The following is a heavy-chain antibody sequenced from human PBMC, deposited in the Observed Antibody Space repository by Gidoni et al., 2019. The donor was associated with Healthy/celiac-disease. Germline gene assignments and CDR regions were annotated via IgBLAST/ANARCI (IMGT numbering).Heavy chain of an antibody. J-gene: IGHJ3*02. V-gene: IGHV3-30-3*01. D-gene: IGHD6-13*01. CDR1: GFTFSSYA. Sequence: QVQLVASGGGVVQPGRSLRLSCAASGFTFSSYAMHWVRQAPGKGLDWVAVISYDGSNKYYADSVKGRFTISRDNSKNTLYLQMNSLRAEDTAVYYCARDRVAAAGRVFAAFDIWGQGTMVTVSS. CDR3: ARDRVAAAGRVFAAFDI. CDR2: ISYDGSNK.